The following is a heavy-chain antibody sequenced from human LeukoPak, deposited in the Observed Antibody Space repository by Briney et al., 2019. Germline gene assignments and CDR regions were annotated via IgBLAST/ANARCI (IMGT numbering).Heavy chain of an antibody. V-gene: IGHV1-69*05. Sequence: SVKVSCKASGGTFNNYAISWVRQAPGPGLEWMGGSIPIFGATKYAQKFQGRVTIATDESTSTAYMELSSLRSEDTAVYYCARGRWLQLYYMDVWGKGTTVTVSS. D-gene: IGHD5-24*01. CDR3: ARGRWLQLYYMDV. CDR1: GGTFNNYA. CDR2: SIPIFGAT. J-gene: IGHJ6*03.